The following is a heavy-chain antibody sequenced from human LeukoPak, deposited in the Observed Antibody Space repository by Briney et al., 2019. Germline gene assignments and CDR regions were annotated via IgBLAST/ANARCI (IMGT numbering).Heavy chain of an antibody. J-gene: IGHJ4*02. Sequence: GGSLRLSCTASGFTFGDYAMSWVRQAPGKGLEWVGFIRSKAYGGTTEYAASVKGRFTTSRDDSKSIAYLQMNSLKTEDTAVYYCTRDRDYYDSSDWGQGTLVTVSS. CDR3: TRDRDYYDSSD. V-gene: IGHV3-49*04. CDR2: IRSKAYGGTT. CDR1: GFTFGDYA. D-gene: IGHD3-22*01.